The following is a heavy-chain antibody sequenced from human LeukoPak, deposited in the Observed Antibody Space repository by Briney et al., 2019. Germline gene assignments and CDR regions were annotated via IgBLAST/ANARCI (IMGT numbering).Heavy chain of an antibody. Sequence: GGSLRLSCAASGFTFRNYWMSWVRQAPGKGLHWVANIKQDGSEKYYVDSVKGRFTISRDNPKNSLYLQMNSLRAEDTAVYYCARVARWELGSLDYWGQGTLVTVSS. CDR2: IKQDGSEK. J-gene: IGHJ4*02. CDR1: GFTFRNYW. D-gene: IGHD1-26*01. CDR3: ARVARWELGSLDY. V-gene: IGHV3-7*01.